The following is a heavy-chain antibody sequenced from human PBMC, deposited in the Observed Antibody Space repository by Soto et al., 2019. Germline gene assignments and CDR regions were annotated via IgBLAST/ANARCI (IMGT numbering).Heavy chain of an antibody. V-gene: IGHV3-30-3*01. CDR2: ISYDGSNK. Sequence: QVQLVESGGGVVQPGRSLRLSCAASGFTFSSYAMHWVRQAPGKGLEWVAVISYDGSNKYYADSVKGRFTISRDNSKNTLYLQMNRLRAEDTAVYYCARAQKPYYDFWSGYSYYYYYGMDVWGQGTTVTVSS. D-gene: IGHD3-3*01. CDR3: ARAQKPYYDFWSGYSYYYYYGMDV. CDR1: GFTFSSYA. J-gene: IGHJ6*02.